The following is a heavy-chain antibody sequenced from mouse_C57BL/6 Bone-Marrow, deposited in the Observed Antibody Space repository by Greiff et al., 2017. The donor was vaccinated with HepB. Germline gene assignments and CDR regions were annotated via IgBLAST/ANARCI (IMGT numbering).Heavy chain of an antibody. J-gene: IGHJ4*01. D-gene: IGHD2-12*01. CDR3: TRLPLYPNYAMDY. Sequence: VQLQESGAELVRPGASVTLSCKASGYTFTDYEMNWVKQTPVHGLEWIGAIDPETGGTAYNQKFKGKAILTADKSSSTAYMELRSLTSEDSAVYYCTRLPLYPNYAMDYWGQGTSVTVSS. CDR2: IDPETGGT. CDR1: GYTFTDYE. V-gene: IGHV1-15*01.